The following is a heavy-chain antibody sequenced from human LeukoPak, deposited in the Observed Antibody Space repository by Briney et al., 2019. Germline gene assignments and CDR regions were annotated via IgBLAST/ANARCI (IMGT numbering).Heavy chain of an antibody. J-gene: IGHJ4*02. Sequence: SETLSLTCTVSGXSISSSSYYWSWIRQPPGKGLEWIGYIYYTGSTNYNPSLKSRVTISVHTSKNQFSLKLSSVSAADTAVYYCARYGSGSYRQFHYWGQGTLLTVSS. CDR2: IYYTGST. D-gene: IGHD3-10*01. CDR1: GXSISSSSYY. V-gene: IGHV4-61*01. CDR3: ARYGSGSYRQFHY.